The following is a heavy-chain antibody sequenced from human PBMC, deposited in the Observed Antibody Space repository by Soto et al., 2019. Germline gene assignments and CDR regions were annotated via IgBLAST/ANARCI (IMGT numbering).Heavy chain of an antibody. J-gene: IGHJ4*02. V-gene: IGHV1-46*01. D-gene: IGHD5-12*01. CDR2: VNPSDGRA. Sequence: QVDLVQSGAEVKKPGASVKMSCKSSGYRLSNYYMHWVRQAPGQGLEWMGIVNPSDGRANYARKFQGRVTMTWDTSTTTLYMEVNSLRSDDTAIYYCARAELIVAGQAFHSWGQGTLVTVSS. CDR3: ARAELIVAGQAFHS. CDR1: GYRLSNYY.